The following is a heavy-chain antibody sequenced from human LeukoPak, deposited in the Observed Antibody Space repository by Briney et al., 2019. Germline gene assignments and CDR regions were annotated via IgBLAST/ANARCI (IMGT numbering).Heavy chain of an antibody. Sequence: GYTXXXYYMHWVRQAPGQGLEWMGWINPNSGGTNYAQKFQGRVTMTRDTSISTAYMELSRLRSDDTAVYYCASRRRWLQFNWFDPWGQGTLVTVSS. J-gene: IGHJ5*02. CDR1: GYTXXXYY. CDR3: ASRRRWLQFNWFDP. V-gene: IGHV1-2*02. D-gene: IGHD5-12*01. CDR2: INPNSGGT.